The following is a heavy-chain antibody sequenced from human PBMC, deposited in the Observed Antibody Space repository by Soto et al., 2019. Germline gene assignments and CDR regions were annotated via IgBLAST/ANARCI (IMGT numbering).Heavy chain of an antibody. Sequence: PSETLSLTCTVSGGSISSYYWSWIRQPPGKGLEWIGYIYYSGSTNYNPSLKSRVTISVDTSKNQFSLKLSSVTAADTAVYYCARSGSQWLDSNWFDPWGQGTLVTVSS. V-gene: IGHV4-59*01. J-gene: IGHJ5*02. CDR1: GGSISSYY. D-gene: IGHD6-19*01. CDR3: ARSGSQWLDSNWFDP. CDR2: IYYSGST.